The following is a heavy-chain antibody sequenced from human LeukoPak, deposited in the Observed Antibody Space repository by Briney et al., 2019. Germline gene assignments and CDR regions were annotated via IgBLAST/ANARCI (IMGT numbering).Heavy chain of an antibody. CDR2: INQDGGEK. V-gene: IGHV3-7*01. J-gene: IGHJ6*03. CDR3: STSVIPVWGDYYYYMDV. CDR1: GFIFSNYW. Sequence: PGGSLRLSCATSGFIFSNYWMSWVRQAPGKGLEWVANINQDGGEKYYVDSVKGRFTISRDNAKNSVSLQMNSLRAEDTAVYYCSTSVIPVWGDYYYYMDVWGKGTTVTVSS. D-gene: IGHD6-19*01.